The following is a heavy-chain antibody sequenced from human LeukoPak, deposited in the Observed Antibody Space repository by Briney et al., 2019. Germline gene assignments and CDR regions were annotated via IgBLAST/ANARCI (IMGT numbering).Heavy chain of an antibody. Sequence: PGGSLRLSCAASGFTFSSYAMSWVRQAPGKGLEWVSAISGSGGSTYYADSVKGRFTISRDNSKNTLYLQMNSLRAEDTAVYYCAKARRGVEMATIGDYYYYMDVWGKGTTVTVSS. CDR3: AKARRGVEMATIGDYYYYMDV. CDR1: GFTFSSYA. D-gene: IGHD5-24*01. V-gene: IGHV3-23*01. J-gene: IGHJ6*03. CDR2: ISGSGGST.